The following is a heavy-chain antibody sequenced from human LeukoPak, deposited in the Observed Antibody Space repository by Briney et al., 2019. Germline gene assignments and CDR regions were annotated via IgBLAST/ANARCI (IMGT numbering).Heavy chain of an antibody. V-gene: IGHV4-61*02. D-gene: IGHD1-26*01. J-gene: IGHJ6*03. CDR3: ARVGAALHYYYYYMDV. CDR1: GGSISSSSYY. Sequence: SETLSLTCTVSGGSISSSSYYWGWIRQPAGKGLEWIGRIYTSGSTNYNPSLKSRVTISVDTSKNQFSLKLSSVTAADTAVYYCARVGAALHYYYYYMDVWGKGTTVTVSS. CDR2: IYTSGST.